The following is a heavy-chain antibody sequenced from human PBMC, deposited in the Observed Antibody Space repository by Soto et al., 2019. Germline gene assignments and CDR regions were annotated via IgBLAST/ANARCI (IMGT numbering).Heavy chain of an antibody. CDR2: IWYDGSNK. CDR3: ARERVYCGYDYVGALDN. V-gene: IGHV3-33*01. CDR1: GFTFSSYG. D-gene: IGHD5-12*01. Sequence: GGSLRLSCAASGFTFSSYGMHWVRQAPGKGLEWVAVIWYDGSNKYYADCVKGRFTISRDNSNNTLYLQMNSLRAEDTAADYCARERVYCGYDYVGALDNWGQGTMVTVSS. J-gene: IGHJ3*02.